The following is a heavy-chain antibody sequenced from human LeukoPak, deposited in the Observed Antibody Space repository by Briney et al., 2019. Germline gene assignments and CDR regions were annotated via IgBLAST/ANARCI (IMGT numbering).Heavy chain of an antibody. J-gene: IGHJ4*02. D-gene: IGHD3-10*01. Sequence: PGGSLRLSCAASGFTFSSYAMHWVRQAPGKGLEWVAIMSHDGKQKNYADSVKGRFTISRDISRNTLYLEINNLRPEDTAMYYCAKDGIAGGSGSYCDFWGQGTLVTVYS. V-gene: IGHV3-30*04. CDR2: MSHDGKQK. CDR3: AKDGIAGGSGSYCDF. CDR1: GFTFSSYA.